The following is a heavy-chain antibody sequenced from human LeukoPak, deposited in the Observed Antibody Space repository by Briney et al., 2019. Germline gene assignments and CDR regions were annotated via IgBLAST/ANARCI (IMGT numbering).Heavy chain of an antibody. CDR2: IKSKTDGGTT. CDR1: GFTFSSYA. Sequence: GGPLRLSCAASGFTFSSYAMSWVRQAPGKGLEWVGRIKSKTDGGTTDYAAPVKGRFTISRDDSKNTLYLQMNSLKTEDTAVYYCTTDPYWADFDYWGQGTLVTVSS. CDR3: TTDPYWADFDY. D-gene: IGHD2-8*02. V-gene: IGHV3-15*01. J-gene: IGHJ4*02.